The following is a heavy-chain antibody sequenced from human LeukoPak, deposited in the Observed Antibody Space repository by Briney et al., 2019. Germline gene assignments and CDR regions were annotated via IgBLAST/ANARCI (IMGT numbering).Heavy chain of an antibody. CDR3: ARQSGSGTYYKEAFEY. CDR1: GYSFTSYW. J-gene: IGHJ4*02. D-gene: IGHD3-10*01. V-gene: IGHV5-10-1*01. CDR2: IDPRDSYT. Sequence: GESLKISCKGSGYSFTSYWISWVRQMPGKGVEWMGRIDPRDSYTNYSPSFQGHVTISADKSITTAYLQWSSLTASDTAMYYCARQSGSGTYYKEAFEYWGQGTLVTVSS.